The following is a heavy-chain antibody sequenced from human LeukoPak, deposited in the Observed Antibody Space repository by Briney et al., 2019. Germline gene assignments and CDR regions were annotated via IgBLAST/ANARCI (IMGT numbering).Heavy chain of an antibody. CDR2: IHDSGST. CDR3: ARALGPEIDY. J-gene: IGHJ4*02. CDR1: GGSISGGGYY. Sequence: SETLSLTCTVSGGSISGGGYYWSWIRQHPGKGLEWIGYIHDSGSTYYTPSLKSRIAISVDRSKNQISLKLSSVTAADTAVYYCARALGPEIDYWGQGTLVIVSS. D-gene: IGHD1-14*01. V-gene: IGHV4-30-4*08.